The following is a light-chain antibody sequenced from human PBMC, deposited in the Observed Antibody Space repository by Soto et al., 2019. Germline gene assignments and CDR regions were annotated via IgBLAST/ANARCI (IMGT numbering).Light chain of an antibody. V-gene: IGLV2-14*03. J-gene: IGLJ1*01. CDR2: YVD. Sequence: QSALTQPASVSGSPGQSITISCTGTSRDVGDYDYVSWYLQYPDKAPQLLIYYVDHRPSGVSSRFSGSKSGNTASLTISGLQAEDEGDYYCCSYADGSIYFFGTGTKVTVL. CDR3: CSYADGSIYF. CDR1: SRDVGDYDY.